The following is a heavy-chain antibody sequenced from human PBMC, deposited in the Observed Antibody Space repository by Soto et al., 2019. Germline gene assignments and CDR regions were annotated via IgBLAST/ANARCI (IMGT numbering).Heavy chain of an antibody. J-gene: IGHJ4*02. CDR1: GYTFTGYH. Sequence: QVQLVQSGAEVKKPGASVKVSCKASGYTFTGYHMHWVRQALGQGLEWMGWINPNSGVTIYAQKFQGRVIMTRETPITTAYMELSRLTSDDTAVYYCARRLGLLVTPIPGYWGQGTLVTVSS. V-gene: IGHV1-2*02. D-gene: IGHD2-21*02. CDR3: ARRLGLLVTPIPGY. CDR2: INPNSGVT.